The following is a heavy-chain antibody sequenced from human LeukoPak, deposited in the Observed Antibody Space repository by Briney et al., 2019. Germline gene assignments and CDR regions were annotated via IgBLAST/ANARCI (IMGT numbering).Heavy chain of an antibody. D-gene: IGHD4-17*01. V-gene: IGHV5-10-1*01. J-gene: IGHJ4*02. CDR2: IDPSDSYT. CDR1: GYSFTSYW. Sequence: GESLRISCKGSGYSFTSYWISWVRQMPAKGLEWRGRIDPSDSYTNYSPSFQGHVTMSADKSISTAYLKWSSLKASDTAMYYCAIKGAYGDYYFDYWGQGTLVTVSS. CDR3: AIKGAYGDYYFDY.